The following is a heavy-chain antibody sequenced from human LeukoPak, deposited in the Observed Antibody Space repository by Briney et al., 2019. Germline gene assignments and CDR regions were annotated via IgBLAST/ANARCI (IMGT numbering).Heavy chain of an antibody. D-gene: IGHD4-17*01. J-gene: IGHJ4*02. V-gene: IGHV3-21*01. CDR1: GFTFSSYS. CDR3: ARYGDYVMKIDY. Sequence: GGSLRLSCAASGFTFSSYSMNWVRQAPGKGLEWVSSISSSSSYIYYADSVKGRFTISRDNAKNSLYLQMNSLRAEDTAVYYCARYGDYVMKIDYWGQGTLVTVSS. CDR2: ISSSSSYI.